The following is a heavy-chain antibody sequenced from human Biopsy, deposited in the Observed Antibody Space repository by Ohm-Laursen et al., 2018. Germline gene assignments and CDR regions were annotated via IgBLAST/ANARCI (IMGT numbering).Heavy chain of an antibody. CDR3: ARDFNYDGGGSFNFDY. CDR1: GYTFTNYN. CDR2: MNPNSGNT. V-gene: IGHV1-8*01. J-gene: IGHJ4*02. Sequence: SVKVSCKISGYTFTNYNVNWVRQATGQGLEWMGWMNPNSGNTGYAQKFQGRVTMTRNTSISTAYMELSSLTSVDTAVYYCARDFNYDGGGSFNFDYWGQGTLVTVSS. D-gene: IGHD3-22*01.